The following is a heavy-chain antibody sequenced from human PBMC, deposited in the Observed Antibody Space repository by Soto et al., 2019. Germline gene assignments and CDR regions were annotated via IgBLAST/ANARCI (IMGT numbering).Heavy chain of an antibody. CDR2: ISSSSSTI. V-gene: IGHV3-48*02. CDR3: ARDGCSGGSCYWDF. D-gene: IGHD2-15*01. CDR1: GFTFSSYS. Sequence: EVQLVESGGGLVQPGGSLRLSCAASGFTFSSYSMNWVRQAPGKGLEWVSYISSSSSTIYSADSVKGRFTISRDDAKNLLYLQMKSLRDEDAAVYYCARDGCSGGSCYWDFWGQGTLVTVSS. J-gene: IGHJ4*02.